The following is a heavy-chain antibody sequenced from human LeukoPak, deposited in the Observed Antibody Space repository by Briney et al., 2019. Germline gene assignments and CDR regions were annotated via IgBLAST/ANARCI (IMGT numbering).Heavy chain of an antibody. J-gene: IGHJ6*03. D-gene: IGHD3-22*01. Sequence: SSETLSLTCTVSGGSTNYYYWSWIRQPPGKGLEYIGCIYSSGSTNYNPSLKSRVTMSVDTSKNQFSLKLSSVTAADTAVYYCARDSRYSDTSGYYYSHYYMDVWGKGTTVTVSS. CDR1: GGSTNYYY. CDR2: IYSSGST. CDR3: ARDSRYSDTSGYYYSHYYMDV. V-gene: IGHV4-59*01.